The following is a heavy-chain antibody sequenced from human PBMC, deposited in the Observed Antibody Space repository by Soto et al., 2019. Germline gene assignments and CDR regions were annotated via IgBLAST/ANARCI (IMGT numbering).Heavy chain of an antibody. J-gene: IGHJ4*02. Sequence: QVQLVQSGAEVKRPGSSVKVSCKASGDTFTFYSINWVRQAPGLGLEWMGRINPILSMSTYAQRFQGRVTRTADKSTRAAYMERSSLRSEDTAIYYCASSYGSGYRAFDYWGQGALVTVSS. CDR3: ASSYGSGYRAFDY. CDR2: INPILSMS. CDR1: GDTFTFYS. D-gene: IGHD3-10*01. V-gene: IGHV1-69*02.